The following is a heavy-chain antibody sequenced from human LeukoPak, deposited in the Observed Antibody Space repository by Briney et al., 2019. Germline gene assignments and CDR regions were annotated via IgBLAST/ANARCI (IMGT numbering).Heavy chain of an antibody. D-gene: IGHD1/OR15-1a*01. J-gene: IGHJ4*02. CDR2: ISGFSDKS. CDR1: GYSFTTYG. Sequence: PAVTVSCKTSGYSFTTYGVSWVRQAPGQGLEWMGWISGFSDKSAYEQKFQGRLTMTTDTSASTAYMELRSLTSDDTAIYYCLRDVADWNNMKEFDYWGQGTLVTVSS. V-gene: IGHV1-18*01. CDR3: LRDVADWNNMKEFDY.